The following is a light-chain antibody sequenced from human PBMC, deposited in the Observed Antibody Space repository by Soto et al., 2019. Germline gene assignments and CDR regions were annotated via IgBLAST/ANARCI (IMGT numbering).Light chain of an antibody. J-gene: IGLJ2*01. Sequence: QSVLTQPPSASGSPGQSVTISCTGTRSDIGGSDSVSWYQLHPGKAPKLMIYEVTKRPSGVPDRFSGSKSGNAASLTVSGLQSEDEAEYHCCSYSRSDDHMIFGGGTKLTVL. V-gene: IGLV2-8*01. CDR3: CSYSRSDDHMI. CDR1: RSDIGGSDS. CDR2: EVT.